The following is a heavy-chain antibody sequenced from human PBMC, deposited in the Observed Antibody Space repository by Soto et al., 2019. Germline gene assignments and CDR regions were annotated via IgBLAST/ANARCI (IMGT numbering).Heavy chain of an antibody. CDR1: GGSINNNKYY. J-gene: IGHJ5*02. CDR2: IYYGGTT. V-gene: IGHV4-39*07. D-gene: IGHD3-22*01. CDR3: ARVTHDSSGYNWFDP. Sequence: SETLSLTCTVSGGSINNNKYYWVWIRQPPGKGLEWIGSIYYGGTTYYNPSLKSRVTISVDTSKNQFSLNLSSVTAADTAVYYCARVTHDSSGYNWFDPWGQGTPVTVSS.